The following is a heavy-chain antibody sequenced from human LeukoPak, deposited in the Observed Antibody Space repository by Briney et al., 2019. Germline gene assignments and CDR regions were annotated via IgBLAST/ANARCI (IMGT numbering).Heavy chain of an antibody. D-gene: IGHD3-16*02. V-gene: IGHV3-30*03. CDR1: GFTFSNYG. CDR2: ISYDGNNK. Sequence: AGGSLRLSCAASGFTFSNYGIHWVRQAPGKGLEWAAVISYDGNNKYYADSVKGRFTISRDNSKNTLYLQMNSLGVEDTAVYYCARLVAFGGVVVPWGQGTLVTVSS. J-gene: IGHJ5*02. CDR3: ARLVAFGGVVVP.